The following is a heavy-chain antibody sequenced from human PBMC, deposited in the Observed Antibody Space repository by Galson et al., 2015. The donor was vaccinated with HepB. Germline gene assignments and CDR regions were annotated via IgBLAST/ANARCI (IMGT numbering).Heavy chain of an antibody. Sequence: SLRLSCAASGFSSSSYSMNWVRQAPGKGLEWVSAISSSSIYIYQADSVKGRFTTSRDNAKNSLYLQMNSLRAEDTAVYYCARGKYDSGTDYYFDYWGQGTLVTASS. J-gene: IGHJ4*02. V-gene: IGHV3-21*01. D-gene: IGHD3-22*01. CDR3: ARGKYDSGTDYYFDY. CDR1: GFSSSSYS. CDR2: ISSSSIYI.